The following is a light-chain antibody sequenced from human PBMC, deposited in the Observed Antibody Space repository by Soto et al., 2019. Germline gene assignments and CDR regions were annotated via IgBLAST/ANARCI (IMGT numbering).Light chain of an antibody. J-gene: IGLJ1*01. Sequence: QSVLTQPPLVSGAPGQRVTIPCTGSSSNIGADYDVHWYQQLPGTAPKLLIYDNNNRPSGVPDRFSGSKSGTSASLGITGLQAEDEADYYCQSYDSSLSGFYVFGTGTKLTVL. CDR2: DNN. CDR3: QSYDSSLSGFYV. V-gene: IGLV1-40*01. CDR1: SSNIGADYD.